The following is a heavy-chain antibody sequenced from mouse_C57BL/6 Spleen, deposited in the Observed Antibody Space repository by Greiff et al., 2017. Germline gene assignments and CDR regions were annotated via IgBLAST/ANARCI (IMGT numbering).Heavy chain of an antibody. V-gene: IGHV1-7*01. Sequence: VQLQESGAELAKPGASVKLSCKASGYTFTNYWMHWVKQRPGQGLEWIGYINPSSGYTKYNQKFKDKATLTADKSSSTAYMQLSSLTYEDSAVYYCARNYGSSYGYFDYWGQGTTLTVSS. CDR1: GYTFTNYW. J-gene: IGHJ2*01. CDR3: ARNYGSSYGYFDY. D-gene: IGHD1-1*01. CDR2: INPSSGYT.